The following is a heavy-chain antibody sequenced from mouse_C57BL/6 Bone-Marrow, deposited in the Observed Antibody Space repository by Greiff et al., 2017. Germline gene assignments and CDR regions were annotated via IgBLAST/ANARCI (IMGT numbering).Heavy chain of an antibody. V-gene: IGHV14-4*01. CDR1: GFNFKDDY. J-gene: IGHJ2*03. CDR3: TTVNYEGY. Sequence: VQLQQPGAELVRPGASVKLSCTASGFNFKDDYMHWVKQRPEQGLEWIGRIDPENGDTEYTQKFQGKATITADTSSNTAYLQLSSLTSEDAAVYFCTTVNYEGYWCRGNSITVSS. D-gene: IGHD2-4*01. CDR2: IDPENGDT.